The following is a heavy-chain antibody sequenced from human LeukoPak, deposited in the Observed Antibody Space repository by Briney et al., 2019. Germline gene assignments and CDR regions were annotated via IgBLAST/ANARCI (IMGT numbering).Heavy chain of an antibody. Sequence: ASVKVSCTASGGTFSIYAISWVRQAPGQGLEWMGGIIPIFGTANYAQKFQGRVTITADESTSTAYMELSSLRSEDTAVYYCASARDIVVVPAARKPVYYYYYGMDVWGQGTTVTVSS. CDR2: IIPIFGTA. J-gene: IGHJ6*02. V-gene: IGHV1-69*13. CDR1: GGTFSIYA. CDR3: ASARDIVVVPAARKPVYYYYYGMDV. D-gene: IGHD2-2*01.